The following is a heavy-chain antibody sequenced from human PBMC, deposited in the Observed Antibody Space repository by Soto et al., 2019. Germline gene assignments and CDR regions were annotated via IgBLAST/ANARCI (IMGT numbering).Heavy chain of an antibody. D-gene: IGHD5-18*01. CDR3: ARGYSFDLDYYGMYV. CDR2: IWYDGSNK. V-gene: IGHV3-33*01. J-gene: IGHJ6*02. CDR1: GFTFSSYG. Sequence: GGCLRLSCAASGFTFSSYGMHWLRQAPGKRLEWVAVIWYDGSNKYYADSVKGRFTISIDNSKNTLYLQMNSLRAEDTAVYYCARGYSFDLDYYGMYVWCQGAKVTVSS.